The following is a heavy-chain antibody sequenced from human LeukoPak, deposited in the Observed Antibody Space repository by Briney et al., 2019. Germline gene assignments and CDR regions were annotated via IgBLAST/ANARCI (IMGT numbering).Heavy chain of an antibody. CDR2: ISSSSSYI. CDR3: ARDGLRRPPTPYCGGDCPLDY. CDR1: GFTFSRHN. V-gene: IGHV3-21*04. D-gene: IGHD2-21*02. J-gene: IGHJ4*02. Sequence: GGSLRLSCAASGFTFSRHNMNWVRQAPGKGLEWVSSISSSSSYIYYADSVKGRFTISRDNAKNSLYLQMNSLRVEDTAMYYCARDGLRRPPTPYCGGDCPLDYWGQGTLVTVSS.